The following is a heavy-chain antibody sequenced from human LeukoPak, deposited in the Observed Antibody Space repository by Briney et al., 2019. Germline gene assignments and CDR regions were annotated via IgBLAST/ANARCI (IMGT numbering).Heavy chain of an antibody. CDR1: GGSISRFY. CDR2: FYYTGTA. V-gene: IGHV4-59*01. D-gene: IGHD3-16*01. CDR3: ARGRNMISYFDH. J-gene: IGHJ4*02. Sequence: PSETLSLTCNVSGGSISRFYRNWIRQAPGKGLEWIAHFYYTGTASYNPSLKSRVTISGDTSKNQLSLTLNSVTAADTAVYYCARGRNMISYFDHWGQGALVTVSS.